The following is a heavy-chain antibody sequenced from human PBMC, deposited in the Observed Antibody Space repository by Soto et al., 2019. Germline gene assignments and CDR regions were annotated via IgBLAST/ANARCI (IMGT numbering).Heavy chain of an antibody. CDR1: GFTFSSYA. V-gene: IGHV3-23*01. CDR2: ISGSGGST. Sequence: PGGSLRLSCAASGFTFSSYAMSWVRQAPGKGLEWVSAISGSGGSTYYADSVKGRFTISRDNSKNTLYLQMNSLRAEDTAVYYCATLGSSRGGYFDYWGQGTLVTVSS. J-gene: IGHJ4*02. D-gene: IGHD6-13*01. CDR3: ATLGSSRGGYFDY.